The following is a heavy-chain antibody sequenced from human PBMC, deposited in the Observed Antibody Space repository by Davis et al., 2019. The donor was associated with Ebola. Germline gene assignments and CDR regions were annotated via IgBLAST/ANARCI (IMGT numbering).Heavy chain of an antibody. CDR2: IYYSGST. Sequence: MPSETLSLTCTVSGGSISSSSYYWGWIRQPPGKGLEWIGSIYYSGSTYYNPSLKSRVTISVDTSKNQFSLKLSSVTAADTAVYYCARTLGSFDYWGQGTLVTVSS. J-gene: IGHJ4*02. D-gene: IGHD3-10*01. V-gene: IGHV4-39*01. CDR3: ARTLGSFDY. CDR1: GGSISSSSYY.